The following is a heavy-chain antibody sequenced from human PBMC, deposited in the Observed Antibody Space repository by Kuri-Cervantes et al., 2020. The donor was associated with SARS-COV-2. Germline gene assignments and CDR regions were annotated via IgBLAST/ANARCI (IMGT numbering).Heavy chain of an antibody. J-gene: IGHJ4*02. V-gene: IGHV4-34*01. Sequence: SETLSLTCAFYGESFSGYYWNWIRQTPGKDLEWIGEVNHRGSTNYNPSLKSRVTISVDTSSKQFSLNLSSVTTADTAVYYCARQGGYSSRYFDYWGQGTLVTVSS. CDR2: VNHRGST. CDR1: GESFSGYY. CDR3: ARQGGYSSRYFDY. D-gene: IGHD6-13*01.